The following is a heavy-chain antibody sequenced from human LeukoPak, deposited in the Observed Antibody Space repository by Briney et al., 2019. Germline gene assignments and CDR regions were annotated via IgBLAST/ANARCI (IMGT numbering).Heavy chain of an antibody. CDR3: ARERGGSQYYFDY. J-gene: IGHJ4*02. Sequence: SETLSLTCTVSGGSISGYYWSWIRQPPGNGLEWLGYIYYSGSTNYNPSLKSRVTISVDTSKNQFSLKLSSVTAADTVVYYCARERGGSQYYFDYWGQGTLVTVSS. CDR2: IYYSGST. CDR1: GGSISGYY. D-gene: IGHD2-15*01. V-gene: IGHV4-59*01.